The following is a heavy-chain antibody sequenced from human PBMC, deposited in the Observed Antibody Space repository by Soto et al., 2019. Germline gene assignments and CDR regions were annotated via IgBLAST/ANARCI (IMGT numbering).Heavy chain of an antibody. CDR3: ARHRPAVAGFDY. CDR1: GGSINNYY. V-gene: IGHV4-59*08. J-gene: IGHJ4*02. D-gene: IGHD6-19*01. Sequence: QVQLQESGPGLVKPSETLSLTCTVSGGSINNYYWSWIRQTPGKGLEWIAYVYYSGSTNYNPSLKSRVTLSVDTSKNQFSLRLSSVTAADTAVYYCARHRPAVAGFDYWGQGTLVTVSS. CDR2: VYYSGST.